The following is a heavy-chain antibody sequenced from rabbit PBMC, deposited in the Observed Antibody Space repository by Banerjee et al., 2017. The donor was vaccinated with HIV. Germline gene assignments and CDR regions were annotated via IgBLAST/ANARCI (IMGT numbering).Heavy chain of an antibody. CDR2: IDTSSGST. V-gene: IGHV1S45*01. CDR1: GIDFSSGGW. CDR3: ARSYYTGGYAAYTSVLNL. D-gene: IGHD6-1*01. Sequence: QQQLEESGGGLVKPGGTLTLTCKASGIDFSSGGWICWVRQAPGKGLEWIACIDTSSGSTWYASWAKGRFTISKTSSTTVTLQMTSLTAADTATYFCARSYYTGGYAAYTSVLNLWGQGTLVTVS. J-gene: IGHJ4*01.